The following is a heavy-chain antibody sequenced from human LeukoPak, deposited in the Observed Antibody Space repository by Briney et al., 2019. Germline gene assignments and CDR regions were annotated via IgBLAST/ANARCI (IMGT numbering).Heavy chain of an antibody. CDR2: IKQDGSEK. V-gene: IGHV3-7*01. Sequence: PGGSLRLSCAASGFTFSSSWMTWVRQAPGKGLEWVANIKQDGSEKYYVDSVKGRFTISRDNAKNSLYLQMNSLRAEDTAVYYCARLAVVGLEIFDYWGQGTLVTVSS. CDR3: ARLAVVGLEIFDY. CDR1: GFTFSSSW. D-gene: IGHD6-19*01. J-gene: IGHJ4*02.